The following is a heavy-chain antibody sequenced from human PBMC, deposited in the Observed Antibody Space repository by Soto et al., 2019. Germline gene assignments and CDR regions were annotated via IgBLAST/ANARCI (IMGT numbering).Heavy chain of an antibody. D-gene: IGHD6-6*01. CDR2: ISWNSGSI. CDR1: GFTFDDYA. Sequence: EVQLVESGGGLVQPGRSLRLSCAASGFTFDDYAMHWVRQAPGKGLEWVSGISWNSGSIGYADSVKGRFTISRDNAKNSLYLQMNSLRAEDTALYYCAYSSSARGPFDIWGQGTMVTVSS. V-gene: IGHV3-9*01. J-gene: IGHJ3*02. CDR3: AYSSSARGPFDI.